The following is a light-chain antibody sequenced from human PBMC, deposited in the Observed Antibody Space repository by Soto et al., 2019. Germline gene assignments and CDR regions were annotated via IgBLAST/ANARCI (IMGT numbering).Light chain of an antibody. V-gene: IGKV3-20*01. CDR2: GAS. Sequence: EIVLTQSPRTLSLSPGERATLSCRASQSVSSSYLAWYQQKPGQAPRLLIYGASSRATGIPDRFSGSGSGTDFTLTISRLEPEDFAVYFCQQYSDLPMTFGQGTRLEIK. CDR3: QQYSDLPMT. CDR1: QSVSSSY. J-gene: IGKJ5*01.